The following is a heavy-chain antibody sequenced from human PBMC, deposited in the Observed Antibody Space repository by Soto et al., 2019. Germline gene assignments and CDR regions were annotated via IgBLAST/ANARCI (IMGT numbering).Heavy chain of an antibody. D-gene: IGHD1-26*01. V-gene: IGHV4-39*01. Sequence: PSETLSLTCTVSGGSISSSSYYWGWIRQPPGKGLEWIGSIYYSGSTYYNLSLKSRVTISVDTSKNQFSLKLSSVTAADTAVYFCARRYGGNLDYWGQGTLVTVSS. CDR3: ARRYGGNLDY. CDR2: IYYSGST. CDR1: GGSISSSSYY. J-gene: IGHJ4*02.